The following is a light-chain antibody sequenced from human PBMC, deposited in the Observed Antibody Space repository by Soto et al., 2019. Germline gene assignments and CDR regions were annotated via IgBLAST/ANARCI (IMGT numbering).Light chain of an antibody. J-gene: IGKJ1*01. CDR2: GAS. CDR1: QNINSNY. CDR3: QPYDSSPRT. Sequence: EIVLTQSPGTLSLSPGERATLSCRASQNINSNYLAWYQQKPGQSPRVLMYGASSRAPGIPDRFSGSASETDFTRTISRLEPEDFAVYYCQPYDSSPRTFGQGTKVEIK. V-gene: IGKV3-20*01.